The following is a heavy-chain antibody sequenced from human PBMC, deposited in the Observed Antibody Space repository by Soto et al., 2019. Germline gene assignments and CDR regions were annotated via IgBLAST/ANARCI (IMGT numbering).Heavy chain of an antibody. Sequence: GGSLRLSSAASGFTFSSYAMSWVRQAPGKGLEWVSAISGSGGSTYYADSVKGRFTISRDNSKDTLYLQMNSLRAEDTAVYYCAKDPVVVPAAMGGWFDPWGQGTLVTVSS. V-gene: IGHV3-23*01. CDR3: AKDPVVVPAAMGGWFDP. J-gene: IGHJ5*02. D-gene: IGHD2-2*01. CDR1: GFTFSSYA. CDR2: ISGSGGST.